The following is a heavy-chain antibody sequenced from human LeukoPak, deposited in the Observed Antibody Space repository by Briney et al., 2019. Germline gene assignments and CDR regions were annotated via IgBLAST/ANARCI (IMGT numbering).Heavy chain of an antibody. Sequence: GRSLRLSCAASGFIFGNYAIHWVRQTPGKGLECVAVISFDGSKKYYADFAKGRFTISRDDSKNTAYLQMNGLRVEDTAVFYCVKRGGGDHGLDVWGQGTTVTVSS. D-gene: IGHD2-21*02. V-gene: IGHV3-30*18. CDR2: ISFDGSKK. J-gene: IGHJ6*02. CDR1: GFIFGNYA. CDR3: VKRGGGDHGLDV.